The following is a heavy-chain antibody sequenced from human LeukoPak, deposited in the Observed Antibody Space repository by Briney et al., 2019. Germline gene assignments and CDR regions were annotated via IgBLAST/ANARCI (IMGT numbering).Heavy chain of an antibody. CDR2: IYYSGST. V-gene: IGHV4-39*01. D-gene: IGHD4-17*01. J-gene: IGHJ4*02. CDR1: GGSISSSSYY. CDR3: ARQRGYGDYLFDY. Sequence: SETLSLTCTVSGGSISSSSYYWGWIRQPPGKGLEWIGSIYYSGSTYYNPSLKSRVTISVDTSKNQFPLKLSSVTAADTAVYYCARQRGYGDYLFDYWGQGTLVTVSS.